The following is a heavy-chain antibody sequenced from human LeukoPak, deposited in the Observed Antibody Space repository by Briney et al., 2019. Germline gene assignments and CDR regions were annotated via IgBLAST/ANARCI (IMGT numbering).Heavy chain of an antibody. D-gene: IGHD6-19*01. J-gene: IGHJ4*02. Sequence: GESLKISCKSSGYSFTNYWISWVRQMPGKDLEWMGRIDPSDSYSNYSPSFQGHVTISVDKSLSTAYLQWSSLRASDTAIYYCARHLGGSAWWGPFDFWGQGTLATVSS. CDR3: ARHLGGSAWWGPFDF. CDR2: IDPSDSYS. CDR1: GYSFTNYW. V-gene: IGHV5-10-1*01.